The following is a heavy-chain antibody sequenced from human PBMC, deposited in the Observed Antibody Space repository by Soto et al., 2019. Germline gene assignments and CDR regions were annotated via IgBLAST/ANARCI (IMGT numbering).Heavy chain of an antibody. CDR1: GYPFTHYG. Sequence: ASVKVSCKSSGYPFTHYGITWVRQAPGQGLEWMGWISPFNGNTNCGQTLQGRVTLTTDTSTSTVYMDLRSLRSDDTAVYYCARSYGSGAPSAFDIWGQGTMVTVSS. CDR3: ARSYGSGAPSAFDI. D-gene: IGHD3-10*01. J-gene: IGHJ3*02. V-gene: IGHV1-18*01. CDR2: ISPFNGNT.